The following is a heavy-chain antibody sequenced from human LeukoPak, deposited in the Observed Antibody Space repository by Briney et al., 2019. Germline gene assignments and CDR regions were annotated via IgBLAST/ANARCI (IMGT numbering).Heavy chain of an antibody. CDR2: IRSKANSYAT. CDR3: TRGGHNNYYDGMDV. J-gene: IGHJ6*02. Sequence: GGSLRLSCAASGFTFSGSTMHWVRQASGKGLEWVDRIRSKANSYATAYAASVKGRFTISRDDSKNTAFLQMNSLKAEDTAVYYCTRGGHNNYYDGMDVWGQGTTVIVSS. CDR1: GFTFSGST. V-gene: IGHV3-73*01. D-gene: IGHD5-24*01.